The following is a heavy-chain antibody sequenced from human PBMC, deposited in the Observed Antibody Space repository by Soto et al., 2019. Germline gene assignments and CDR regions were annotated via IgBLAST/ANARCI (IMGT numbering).Heavy chain of an antibody. CDR3: AKDRPRRTSGYFFDY. D-gene: IGHD1-1*01. CDR2: MYPGDSDT. V-gene: IGHV5-51*01. CDR1: GYSFTTYW. J-gene: IGHJ4*02. Sequence: PGESLKISCKGSGYSFTTYWIGWVRQMPGKGLELMGIMYPGDSDTRYSPSFRGQVTISADKSISTIYLQWNSLEASDSALYYCAKDRPRRTSGYFFDYWGQGTPVTVSS.